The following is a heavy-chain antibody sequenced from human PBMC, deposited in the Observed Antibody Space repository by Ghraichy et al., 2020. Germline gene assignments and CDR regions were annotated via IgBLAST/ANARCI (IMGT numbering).Heavy chain of an antibody. J-gene: IGHJ4*02. D-gene: IGHD4-23*01. CDR3: SRDSESTGGNLIFHY. CDR2: IRTSSDI. CDR1: GFTFSHFA. Sequence: GGSLRLSCAASGFTFSHFALNWVRQAPGKGLEWISYIRTSSDIYYADSVKGRFTISRDNAKNSLYLQMNSLRDEDTALYYCSRDSESTGGNLIFHYWGQGTLVTVSS. V-gene: IGHV3-48*02.